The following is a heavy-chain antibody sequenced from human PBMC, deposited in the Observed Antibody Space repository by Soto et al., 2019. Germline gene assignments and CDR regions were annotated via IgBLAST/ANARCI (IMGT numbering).Heavy chain of an antibody. CDR3: ARDRTYCGGDCYSSYWFDP. V-gene: IGHV1-69*06. D-gene: IGHD2-21*02. Sequence: QVQLVQSGAEVKKPGSSVKVSCKASGGTFSSYAISWVRQAPGQGLEWMGGIIPIFGTANYAQKFQGRVTITADNTTSTAYMELSSLRSEDTAVYYCARDRTYCGGDCYSSYWFDPWGQGTLVTVSS. CDR1: GGTFSSYA. CDR2: IIPIFGTA. J-gene: IGHJ5*02.